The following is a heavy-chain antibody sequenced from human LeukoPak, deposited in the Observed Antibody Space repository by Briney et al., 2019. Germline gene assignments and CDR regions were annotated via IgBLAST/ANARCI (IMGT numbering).Heavy chain of an antibody. D-gene: IGHD4-17*01. J-gene: IGHJ4*02. CDR1: GGTFSSYA. CDR3: AGATGSYLDS. Sequence: VASVKVSCKASGGTFSSYAISWVRQAPGQGLEWMGGIIPIFGTANYAQKFQGRVTITTDESTSTAYMDLSSLRPEDTAVYYGAGATGSYLDSGGQGTLVTASS. V-gene: IGHV1-69*05. CDR2: IIPIFGTA.